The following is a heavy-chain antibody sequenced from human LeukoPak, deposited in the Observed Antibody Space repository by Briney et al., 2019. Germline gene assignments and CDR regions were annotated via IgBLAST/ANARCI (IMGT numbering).Heavy chain of an antibody. CDR2: ISYDGSNE. Sequence: GGSLRLSCAASGFTFSSYAMHWVRQAPGKGLEWVAVISYDGSNEYYAGSVKGRFTISRDKSKNTLYLQMNSLRAEDTAVYYCAKDAAGTTVTTGGYFDYWGQGTLVTVSS. D-gene: IGHD4-11*01. CDR3: AKDAAGTTVTTGGYFDY. V-gene: IGHV3-30-3*01. J-gene: IGHJ4*02. CDR1: GFTFSSYA.